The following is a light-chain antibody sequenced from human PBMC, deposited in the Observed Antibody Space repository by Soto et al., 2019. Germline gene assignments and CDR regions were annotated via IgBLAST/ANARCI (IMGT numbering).Light chain of an antibody. CDR2: GAS. Sequence: EIVMTQSPATLSVSPRERATLSCRASHSVSSNLAWYQKKPGQAPRLLIYGASTRATGIPARFSGSGSVTEFTLTIRSLQSEDFAVYYCQQYNNWPPYTFGQGTKLEIK. CDR3: QQYNNWPPYT. V-gene: IGKV3-15*01. J-gene: IGKJ2*01. CDR1: HSVSSN.